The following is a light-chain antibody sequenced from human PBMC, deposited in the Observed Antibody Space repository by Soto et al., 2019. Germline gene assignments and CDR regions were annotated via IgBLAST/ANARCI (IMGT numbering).Light chain of an antibody. V-gene: IGKV3-20*01. Sequence: EIVLTQSPGTLSLSPGERATLSCRASQSVSSTYLAWCQQKPGQAPRLLIYGASTRATGIQDRFSGTGSGTDFTLTIRRLEPEDFAVYYCKHFGDSPITFGQGTRLEIK. CDR1: QSVSSTY. CDR3: KHFGDSPIT. J-gene: IGKJ5*01. CDR2: GAS.